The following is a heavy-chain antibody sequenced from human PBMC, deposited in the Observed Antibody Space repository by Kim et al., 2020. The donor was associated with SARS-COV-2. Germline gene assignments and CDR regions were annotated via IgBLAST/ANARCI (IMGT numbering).Heavy chain of an antibody. J-gene: IGHJ6*02. CDR3: ARDPGESSYYYYGMDV. Sequence: KGRFTIARDNSKNTLYLQMNSLRAEDTAVYYCARDPGESSYYYYGMDVWGQGTTVTVSS. D-gene: IGHD1-26*01. V-gene: IGHV3-30*07.